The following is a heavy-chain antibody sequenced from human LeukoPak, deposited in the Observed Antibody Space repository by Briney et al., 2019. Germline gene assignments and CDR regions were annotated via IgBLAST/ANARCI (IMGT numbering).Heavy chain of an antibody. V-gene: IGHV3-15*01. CDR3: TTDWGYFDH. Sequence: PGGSLRLSCAASGFTFSSYAMHWVRQAPGKGLEWVGRIKRKTDGGTTDYAAPVKGRFTISRDDSKNTVSLQMNSLKTEDTAVYYCTTDWGYFDHWGQGTLVTVSS. J-gene: IGHJ4*02. D-gene: IGHD3-16*01. CDR1: GFTFSSYA. CDR2: IKRKTDGGTT.